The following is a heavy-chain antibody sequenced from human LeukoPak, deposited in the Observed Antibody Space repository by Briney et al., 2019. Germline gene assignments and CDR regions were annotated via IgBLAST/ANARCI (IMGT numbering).Heavy chain of an antibody. CDR1: GFTFSSYW. D-gene: IGHD3-16*01. Sequence: GSLRLSCAASGFTFSSYWTSWVRQAPGKGLEWVANIKQDGSEKYYVDSVKGRFTISRDNAKNSLYLQMNSLRAEDTAVYYCARGVSYDFFDYWGQGTLVTVSS. CDR2: IKQDGSEK. J-gene: IGHJ4*02. V-gene: IGHV3-7*01. CDR3: ARGVSYDFFDY.